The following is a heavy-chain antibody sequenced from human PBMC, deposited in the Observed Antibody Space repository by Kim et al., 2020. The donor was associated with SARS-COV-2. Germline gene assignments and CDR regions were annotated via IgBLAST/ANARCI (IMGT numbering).Heavy chain of an antibody. CDR3: ARGWFGQVGDY. J-gene: IGHJ4*02. Sequence: YYADSVEGRFTISRDNARNSVYLHMNSRRVDDTAIYYCARGWFGQVGDYWGQGARVTVSS. V-gene: IGHV3-21*01. D-gene: IGHD3-10*01.